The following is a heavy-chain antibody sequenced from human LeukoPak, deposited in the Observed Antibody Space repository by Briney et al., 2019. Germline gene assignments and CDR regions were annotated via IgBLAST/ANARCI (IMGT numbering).Heavy chain of an antibody. CDR3: SGGSGPHAFVI. J-gene: IGHJ3*02. V-gene: IGHV1-2*02. CDR2: INTNSDGN. D-gene: IGHD3-10*01. Sequence: AAVKVSCKASGYTFTDYYMHWVRQAPGQGLEWMGWINTNSDGNNSTQKFQARVTMTIATSISTANMELSSLISDDTAVYYCSGGSGPHAFVIWGQGTMVSVS. CDR1: GYTFTDYY.